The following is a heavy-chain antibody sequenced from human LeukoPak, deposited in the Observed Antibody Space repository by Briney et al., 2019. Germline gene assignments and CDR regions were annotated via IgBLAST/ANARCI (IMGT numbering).Heavy chain of an antibody. CDR1: GFTFSSYW. V-gene: IGHV3-7*03. Sequence: GGSLRLSCAASGFTFSSYWMSWVRQAPGKGLEWVANIKQDGSEKYYVDSVKGRFTISRDNSKNTLYLQMNSLRAEDTAVYYCAKDRMRGPPYSGATDYWGQGTLVTVSS. CDR3: AKDRMRGPPYSGATDY. CDR2: IKQDGSEK. J-gene: IGHJ4*02. D-gene: IGHD1-26*01.